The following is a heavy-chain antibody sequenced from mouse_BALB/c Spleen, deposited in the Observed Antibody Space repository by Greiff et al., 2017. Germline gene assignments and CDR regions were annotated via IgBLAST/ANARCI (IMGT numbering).Heavy chain of an antibody. Sequence: EVKLVESGGDLVKPGGSLKLSCAASGFTFSSYGMSWVRQTPDKRLEWVATISSGGSYTDYPDSVKGRFTIARDNAKNTLYLQISSLKSEDTAMYYCARHRGRGSIDDWGQGTTLTVSS. CDR2: ISSGGSYT. CDR1: GFTFSSYG. CDR3: ARHRGRGSIDD. J-gene: IGHJ2*01. D-gene: IGHD1-1*01. V-gene: IGHV5-6*02.